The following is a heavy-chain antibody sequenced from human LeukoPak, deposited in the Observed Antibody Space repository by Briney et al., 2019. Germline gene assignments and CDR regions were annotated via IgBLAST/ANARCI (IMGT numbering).Heavy chain of an antibody. CDR1: GYTFTSYY. J-gene: IGHJ4*02. CDR2: INPSGGST. Sequence: GASVKVSRKASGYTFTSYYMHWVRQAPGQGLEWMGIINPSGGSTSYAQKFQGRVTMTRDTSTSTVYMELSSLRSEDTAVYYCAGSSWPYYFDYWGQGTLVTVSS. D-gene: IGHD6-13*01. CDR3: AGSSWPYYFDY. V-gene: IGHV1-46*01.